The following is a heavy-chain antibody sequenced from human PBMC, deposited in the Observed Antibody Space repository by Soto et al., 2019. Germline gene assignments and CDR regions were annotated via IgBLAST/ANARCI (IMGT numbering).Heavy chain of an antibody. CDR2: ISADNGHT. Sequence: QIQLVQSGAEVKKPGASVKVSCKASGYTFTTYGFSWVRQAPGQGLEWMGWISADNGHTEYAQKFQGRVTMTRDTYTNTAYIDLRRLSADETAVHFRARGFETNTWFDLWGQGNLLTVSS. J-gene: IGHJ5*02. V-gene: IGHV1-18*01. CDR3: ARGFETNTWFDL. CDR1: GYTFTTYG. D-gene: IGHD3-16*01.